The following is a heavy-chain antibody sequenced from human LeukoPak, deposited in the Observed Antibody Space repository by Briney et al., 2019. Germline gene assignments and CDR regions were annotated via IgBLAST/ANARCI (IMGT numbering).Heavy chain of an antibody. CDR1: GGSISSGSYY. D-gene: IGHD6-19*01. V-gene: IGHV4-61*02. CDR3: ARVWEYSSGWAGAFDI. Sequence: PSETLSLTCTVSGGSISSGSYYWSWIRQPAGKGLEWIGRIYTSGSTNYNPSLKSRVTISVDTSKNQFSLKLSSVTAADTAVYYCARVWEYSSGWAGAFDIWGQGTMVTVSS. CDR2: IYTSGST. J-gene: IGHJ3*02.